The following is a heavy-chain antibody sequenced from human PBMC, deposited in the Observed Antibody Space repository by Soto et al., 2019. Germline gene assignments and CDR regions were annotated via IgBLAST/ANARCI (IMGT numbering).Heavy chain of an antibody. J-gene: IGHJ6*02. CDR1: GFSLSTSGVG. CDR2: IYLDDDK. CDR3: AYLSGHRGGYYYYDMDV. Sequence: SGPTLVNPTQTLTLTCTFSGFSLSTSGVGVGWIRQPPRKALEWLALIYLDDDKRYSPSLKSRLTITKDTSKNQVVLTMTNMDPVDTATCYCAYLSGHRGGYYYYDMDVWGQGTTVTVTS. D-gene: IGHD3-10*01. V-gene: IGHV2-5*02.